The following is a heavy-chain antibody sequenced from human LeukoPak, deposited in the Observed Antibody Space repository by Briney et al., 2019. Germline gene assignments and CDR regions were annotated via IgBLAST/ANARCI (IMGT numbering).Heavy chain of an antibody. J-gene: IGHJ3*02. CDR3: ARAWTLSDAFDI. D-gene: IGHD3/OR15-3a*01. Sequence: PSGTLSLTCAVSGGSISSSNWWSWVRQPPGKGLEWIGEIYHSGSTNYNPSLKSRVTMSVDTSKNQFSLKLSSVTAADTAVYYCARAWTLSDAFDIWGQGTMVTVSS. V-gene: IGHV4-4*02. CDR1: GGSISSSNW. CDR2: IYHSGST.